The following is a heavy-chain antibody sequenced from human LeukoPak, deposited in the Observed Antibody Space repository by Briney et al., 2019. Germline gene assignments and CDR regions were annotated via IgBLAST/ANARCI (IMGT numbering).Heavy chain of an antibody. J-gene: IGHJ3*02. D-gene: IGHD3-22*01. CDR1: GGSISSYY. Sequence: SETLSLTCTVSGGSISSYYWSWIWQPAGKGLEWIGRIYTSGSTNYNPSLKSRVTMSVDTSKNQFSLKLSSVTAADTAVYYCARDAARYDSSGYYYVGAFDIWGQGTMVTVSS. V-gene: IGHV4-4*07. CDR3: ARDAARYDSSGYYYVGAFDI. CDR2: IYTSGST.